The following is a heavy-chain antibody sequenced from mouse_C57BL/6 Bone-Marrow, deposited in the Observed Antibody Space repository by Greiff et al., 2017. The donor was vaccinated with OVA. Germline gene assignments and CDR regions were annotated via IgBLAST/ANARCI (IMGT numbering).Heavy chain of an antibody. D-gene: IGHD2-2*01. V-gene: IGHV5-4*01. CDR1: GFTFSSYA. J-gene: IGHJ3*01. Sequence: EVQGVESGGGLVKPGGSLKLSCAASGFTFSSYAMSWVRQTPEKRLEWVATISDGGSYTYYPDNVKGRFTISRDNAKNNLYLQMSHLKAEDTAIYCCARDRGYRAYWGQGTLVTVSA. CDR3: ARDRGYRAY. CDR2: ISDGGSYT.